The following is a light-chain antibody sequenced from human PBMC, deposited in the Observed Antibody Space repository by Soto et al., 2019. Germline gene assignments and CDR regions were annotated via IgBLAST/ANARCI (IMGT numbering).Light chain of an antibody. CDR1: QSVTSSY. V-gene: IGKV3-20*01. J-gene: IGKJ2*01. CDR2: GAS. Sequence: EIVFTQSPGTLSLSPGEGATLSCRASQSVTSSYLAWYQQKPGQAPRLLIYGASSRATGIPDSFSGSGSGTDFTLTISRLEPEDLAVYCCQQYGNSPETFGQGTKLEI. CDR3: QQYGNSPET.